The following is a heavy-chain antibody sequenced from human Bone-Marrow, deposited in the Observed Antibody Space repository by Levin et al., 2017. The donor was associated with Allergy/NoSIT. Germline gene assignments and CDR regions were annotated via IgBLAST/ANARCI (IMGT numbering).Heavy chain of an antibody. Sequence: NSGGSLRLSCAASGFTFSDAWMSWVRQAPGKGLEWVGRIKSKTDGGTTDYAAPVKGRFTISRDDSKNTLYLQMDSLKTEDTAVYYCARSSSSWYYYWGQGTLVTVSS. J-gene: IGHJ4*02. D-gene: IGHD6-13*01. CDR2: IKSKTDGGTT. V-gene: IGHV3-15*01. CDR1: GFTFSDAW. CDR3: ARSSSSWYYY.